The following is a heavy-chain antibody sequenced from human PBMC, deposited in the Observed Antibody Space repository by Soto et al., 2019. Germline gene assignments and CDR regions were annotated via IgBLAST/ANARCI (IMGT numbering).Heavy chain of an antibody. J-gene: IGHJ6*02. CDR1: GFTFSSYS. CDR2: ISSSSSYI. CDR3: ARGIEEDYYYYGMDV. D-gene: IGHD2-21*01. Sequence: PGGSLRLSCAASGFTFSSYSMNWVRQAPGKGLEWVSSISSSSSYIYYADSVKGRFTTSRDNAKNSLYLQMNSLRAEDTAVYYCARGIEEDYYYYGMDVWGQGTTVTVSS. V-gene: IGHV3-21*01.